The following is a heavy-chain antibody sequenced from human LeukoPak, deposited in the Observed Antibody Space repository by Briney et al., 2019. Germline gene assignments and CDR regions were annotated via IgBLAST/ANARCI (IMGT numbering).Heavy chain of an antibody. V-gene: IGHV4-34*01. D-gene: IGHD4-17*01. CDR2: INHSGST. J-gene: IGHJ4*02. CDR1: GGSFSGYY. Sequence: PSETLSLTCAVYGGSFSGYYWSWIRQPPGKGLEWIGEINHSGSTNYNPSLKSRVTISVDTSKNQFSLKLSSVTAADTAVFYCARHRYGDNSFDYWGQGTLVTVSS. CDR3: ARHRYGDNSFDY.